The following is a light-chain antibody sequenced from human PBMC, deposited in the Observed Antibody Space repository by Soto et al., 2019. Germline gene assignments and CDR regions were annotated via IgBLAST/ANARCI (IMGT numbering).Light chain of an antibody. CDR1: ETFRSN. Sequence: IRVKQSPGTLSLNTGERATLSCRASETFRSNLAWYQQKPGQTPRLLIYGASTRASGVPAKFSGSGSGTEFTLTISSLQSEDFAVYYCQQYNNWPRTFGQGNKVDMK. V-gene: IGKV3-15*01. CDR2: GAS. J-gene: IGKJ1*01. CDR3: QQYNNWPRT.